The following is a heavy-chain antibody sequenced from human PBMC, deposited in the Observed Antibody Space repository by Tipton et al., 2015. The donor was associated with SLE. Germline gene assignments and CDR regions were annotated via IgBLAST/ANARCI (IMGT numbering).Heavy chain of an antibody. CDR2: ISYDGTDK. V-gene: IGHV3-30*04. J-gene: IGHJ4*02. D-gene: IGHD2-21*01. CDR1: GFTFSAYP. Sequence: SLRLSCAASGFTFSAYPMHWVRQAPGKGLQWVAIISYDGTDKYYADSVKGRFTISRDNSKNTLYLQMNSLRAEDTADYYCAREGAYCGGDCFDYWGQGTLVTVSS. CDR3: AREGAYCGGDCFDY.